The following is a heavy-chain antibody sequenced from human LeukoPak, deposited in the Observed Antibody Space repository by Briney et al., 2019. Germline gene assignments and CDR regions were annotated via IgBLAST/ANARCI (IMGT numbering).Heavy chain of an antibody. Sequence: GSPRLSCAASEFDFTSHAMTWVRQAPGKGLEWVSAISISGTKTYYADSVKGRFTISRDNSKNTLYLQMNSLRVEDTAVYYCANEIRPNDYWGQGTLVTVSS. V-gene: IGHV3-23*01. CDR2: ISISGTKT. J-gene: IGHJ4*02. CDR1: EFDFTSHA. CDR3: ANEIRPNDY.